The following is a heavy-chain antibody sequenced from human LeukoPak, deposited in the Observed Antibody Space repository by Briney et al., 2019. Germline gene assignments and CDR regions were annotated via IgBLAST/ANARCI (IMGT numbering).Heavy chain of an antibody. V-gene: IGHV4-4*02. D-gene: IGHD4-17*01. CDR2: IYHGGST. Sequence: SGTLSLTCAVSGGSISSSAWWNWVRQPPGKGLQWIGEIYHGGSTKYNPSLKSRVTISLDKSKNQFSLRLSSVTAADTAVYYCARDPDGDWGWFDPWGQGTLVTVSS. CDR1: GGSISSSAW. CDR3: ARDPDGDWGWFDP. J-gene: IGHJ5*02.